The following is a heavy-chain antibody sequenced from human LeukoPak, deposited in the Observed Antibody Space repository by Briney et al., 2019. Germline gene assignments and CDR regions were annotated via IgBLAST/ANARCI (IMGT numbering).Heavy chain of an antibody. CDR2: ISDSGGST. J-gene: IGHJ4*02. CDR3: AKRGVVIRVILVGFHKEAYYFDF. Sequence: GGSLRLSCAVSGITHSNFGMSWVRQAPGKGLEWGAGISDSGGSTNYADSVKGRFTISRDNPTNTLYLQMNSLRAEDTAVYFCAKRGVVIRVILVGFHKEAYYFDFWGQGALVTVSS. D-gene: IGHD3-22*01. V-gene: IGHV3-23*01. CDR1: GITHSNFG.